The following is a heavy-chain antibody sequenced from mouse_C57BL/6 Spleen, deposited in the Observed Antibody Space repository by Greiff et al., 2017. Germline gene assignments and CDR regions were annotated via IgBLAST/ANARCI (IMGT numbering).Heavy chain of an antibody. D-gene: IGHD2-12*01. CDR2: IYPSDSET. CDR1: GYTFTSYW. CDR3: ASAYDDAMDY. V-gene: IGHV1-61*01. J-gene: IGHJ4*01. Sequence: LQQPGAELVRPGSSVKLSCKASGYTFTSYWMDWVKQRPGQGLEWIGNIYPSDSETHYNQKFKDKATLTVDKSSSTAYMQLSSLTSEDSAVYYCASAYDDAMDYWGQGTSVTVSS.